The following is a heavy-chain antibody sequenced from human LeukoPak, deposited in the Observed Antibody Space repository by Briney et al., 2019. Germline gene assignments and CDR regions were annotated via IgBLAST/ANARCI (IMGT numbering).Heavy chain of an antibody. CDR2: IYHSGST. Sequence: SEALSLTCAVSGYSISSGYYWGWIRQPPGKGLEWIGSIYHSGSTYYNPSLKSRVTISVDTSMNQFSLKLSSVTAADTAVYYCARSIAVAVYFDYWGQGTLVTVSS. V-gene: IGHV4-38-2*01. CDR1: GYSISSGYY. J-gene: IGHJ4*02. D-gene: IGHD6-19*01. CDR3: ARSIAVAVYFDY.